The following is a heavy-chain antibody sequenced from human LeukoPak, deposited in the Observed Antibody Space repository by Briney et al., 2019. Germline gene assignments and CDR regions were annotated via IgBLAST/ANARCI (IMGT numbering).Heavy chain of an antibody. D-gene: IGHD3-10*01. J-gene: IGHJ6*03. CDR2: INHSGST. Sequence: PSETLSLTCAVYGGSFSGYYWSWIRQPPGKGLEWIGEINHSGSTNYNPSLKSRVTISVDTSKNQSSLKLSSVTAADTAVYYCARAARTGNYYYYMDVWGKGTTVTISS. CDR1: GGSFSGYY. CDR3: ARAARTGNYYYYMDV. V-gene: IGHV4-34*01.